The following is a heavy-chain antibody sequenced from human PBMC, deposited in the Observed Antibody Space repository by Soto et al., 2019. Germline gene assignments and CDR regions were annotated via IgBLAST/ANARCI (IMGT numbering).Heavy chain of an antibody. V-gene: IGHV1-46*01. CDR3: ARENIVVASGVIRHYYGMDV. Sequence: ASVKVSCKASGNTFTRYYFHWVRQAPGQGLEWMGIINPSGGSTTYAQKFQGRVTMTRDTSTSTVYMDLSSLRFEDTAVYYCARENIVVASGVIRHYYGMDVWGQGTTVTVSS. D-gene: IGHD2-2*01. CDR1: GNTFTRYY. CDR2: INPSGGST. J-gene: IGHJ6*02.